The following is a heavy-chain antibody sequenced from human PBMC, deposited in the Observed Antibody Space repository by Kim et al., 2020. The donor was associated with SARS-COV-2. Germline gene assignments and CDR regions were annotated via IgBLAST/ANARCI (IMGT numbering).Heavy chain of an antibody. V-gene: IGHV3-13*01. D-gene: IGHD3-22*01. J-gene: IGHJ3*02. CDR1: GFTFSSYD. Sequence: GGSLRLSCAASGFTFSSYDMHWVRQATGKGLEWVSAIDHAGDTYYQVSVKGRITISRENDKNSLYLQMNSLIAGDTSVYYCARVGVSSGFTGYDAFDIWGQGTMVTVSS. CDR3: ARVGVSSGFTGYDAFDI. CDR2: IDHAGDT.